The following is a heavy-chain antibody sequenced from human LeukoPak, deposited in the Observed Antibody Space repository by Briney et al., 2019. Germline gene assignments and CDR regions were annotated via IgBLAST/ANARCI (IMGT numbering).Heavy chain of an antibody. J-gene: IGHJ4*02. Sequence: GASVNVSCKASGYDFTSVGITWVRRAPGQGLEWMGWISPYNGNTRYAQKFQGRVAMTTDTSTTTAYMELRGLRFNDTAVYYCARAGPGSGWYFDYWGQGTLDTVSS. CDR1: GYDFTSVG. V-gene: IGHV1-18*01. D-gene: IGHD6-19*01. CDR2: ISPYNGNT. CDR3: ARAGPGSGWYFDY.